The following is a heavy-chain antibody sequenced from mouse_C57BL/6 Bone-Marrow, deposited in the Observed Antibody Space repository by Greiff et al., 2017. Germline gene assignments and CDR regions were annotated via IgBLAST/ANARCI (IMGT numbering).Heavy chain of an antibody. CDR3: TTDGNFSLFAY. J-gene: IGHJ3*01. D-gene: IGHD2-1*01. CDR2: IDPENGDT. V-gene: IGHV14-4*01. CDR1: GFNIKDDY. Sequence: DVQLQESGAELVRPGASVKLSCTASGFNIKDDYMHWVKQRPEQGLEWIGWIDPENGDTEYASKFQGKATITADTSSNTAYLQLSSLTSEDTAVYYCTTDGNFSLFAYWGQGTLVTVSA.